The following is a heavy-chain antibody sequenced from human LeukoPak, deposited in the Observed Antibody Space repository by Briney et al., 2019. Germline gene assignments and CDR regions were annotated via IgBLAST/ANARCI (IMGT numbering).Heavy chain of an antibody. CDR1: GGSISSSSYY. Sequence: SETLSLTCTVSGGSISSSSYYWGWIRQPPGKGLEWIGSIYYSGSTYYNPSLKSRVTISVDTSKNQFSLKLSSVTAADTAVYYCARIGYSSGWPYYYYYYYMDVWGKGTTVTVSS. V-gene: IGHV4-39*07. CDR3: ARIGYSSGWPYYYYYYYMDV. D-gene: IGHD6-19*01. J-gene: IGHJ6*03. CDR2: IYYSGST.